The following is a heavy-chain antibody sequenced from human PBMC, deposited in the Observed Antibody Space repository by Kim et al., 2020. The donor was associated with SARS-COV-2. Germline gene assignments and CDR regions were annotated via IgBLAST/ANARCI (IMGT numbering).Heavy chain of an antibody. CDR2: INHSGST. J-gene: IGHJ5*02. V-gene: IGHV4-34*01. CDR3: ARGRGIAATGWFDP. D-gene: IGHD6-13*01. CDR1: GGSFSGYY. Sequence: SETLSLTCAVYGGSFSGYYWSWIRQPPGKGLEWIGEINHSGSTNYNPSLKSRVTISVDTSKNQFSLKLSSVTAADTAVYYCARGRGIAATGWFDPWGQGTLVTVSS.